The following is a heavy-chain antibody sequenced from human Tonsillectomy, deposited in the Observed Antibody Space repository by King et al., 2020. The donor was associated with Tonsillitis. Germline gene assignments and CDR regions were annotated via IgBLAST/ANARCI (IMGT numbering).Heavy chain of an antibody. J-gene: IGHJ4*02. CDR3: TTVGYSRYDKFDY. V-gene: IGHV1-24*01. Sequence: QLVQSGAEVKKPGASVRVSCQVSGYTLIELAMHWVRQAPGKGLEWMGGFEPEDGETIYAQKFQGRVTMTEDTSIDTAYMELSSLRSEDTAVYYCTTVGYSRYDKFDYWGQGTLVTVSS. CDR1: GYTLIELA. CDR2: FEPEDGET. D-gene: IGHD5-12*01.